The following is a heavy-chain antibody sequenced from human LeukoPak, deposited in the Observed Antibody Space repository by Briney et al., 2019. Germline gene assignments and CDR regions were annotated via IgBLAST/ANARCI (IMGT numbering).Heavy chain of an antibody. CDR3: ARTTTVTTRGYYYYMDV. CDR2: IYTSGST. V-gene: IGHV4-4*07. D-gene: IGHD4-17*01. J-gene: IGHJ6*03. Sequence: SETLSLTCTVSGGSISSYYWSWIRQPAGKGLEWIGRIYTSGSTNYNPSLKSRVTISVDTSKNQFSLKLSSVTAADTAVYYCARTTTVTTRGYYYYMDVWGKGTTVTISS. CDR1: GGSISSYY.